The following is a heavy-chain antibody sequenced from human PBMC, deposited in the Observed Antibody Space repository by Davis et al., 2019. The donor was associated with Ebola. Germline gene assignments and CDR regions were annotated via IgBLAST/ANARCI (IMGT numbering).Heavy chain of an antibody. V-gene: IGHV3-53*05. D-gene: IGHD6-19*01. J-gene: IGHJ4*02. CDR1: GFTVSSNL. CDR2: IYDQST. CDR3: ATTQWLREFDN. Sequence: GGSLRLSCTASGFTVSSNLMSWVRQAPGKGLEWVSVIYDQSTAYADAVRGRFIISRDKSNNTLYLEMSSLRVDDTAVYYCATTQWLREFDNWGQGTLVTVSS.